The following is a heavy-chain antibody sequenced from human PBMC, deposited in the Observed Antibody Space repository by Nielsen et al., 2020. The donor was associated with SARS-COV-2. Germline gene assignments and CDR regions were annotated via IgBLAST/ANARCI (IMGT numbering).Heavy chain of an antibody. CDR1: GYTFTSYY. CDR2: ISAYNGNT. D-gene: IGHD6-13*01. Sequence: ASVKVSCKASGYTFTSYYMHWVRQAPGQGLEWMGWISAYNGNTNYAQKLQGRVTMTTDTSTSTAYMELRSLRSDDTAVYYCARPAAADAFDIWGQGTMVTVSS. V-gene: IGHV1-18*04. CDR3: ARPAAADAFDI. J-gene: IGHJ3*02.